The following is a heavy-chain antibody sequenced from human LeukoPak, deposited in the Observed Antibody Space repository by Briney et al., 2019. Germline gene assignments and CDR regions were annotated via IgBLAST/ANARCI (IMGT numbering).Heavy chain of an antibody. CDR1: GYSFNNYW. CDR2: IYPGDSDT. D-gene: IGHD3-10*01. CDR3: ARQGFGWTFDI. J-gene: IGHJ3*02. Sequence: GESLKISCKGSGYSFNNYWTGWVRQMPGKGLEWMGIIYPGDSDTRYIPSFQGQVTISADKSISTAYLRWSSLKVSDTAMYYCARQGFGWTFDIWGQGTMVTVSS. V-gene: IGHV5-51*01.